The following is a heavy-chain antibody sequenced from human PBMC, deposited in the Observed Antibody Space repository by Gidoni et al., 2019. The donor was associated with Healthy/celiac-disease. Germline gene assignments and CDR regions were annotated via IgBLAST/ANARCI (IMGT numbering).Heavy chain of an antibody. CDR1: GFTFSSYE. J-gene: IGHJ6*02. Sequence: EVQLVDSGGGLVQPGGSLRLSCAASGFTFSSYEMNWVRQAPGKGLEWVSYISSSGSTIYYADSVKGRFTISRDNAKNSLYLQMNSLRAEDTAVYYCARESGFCGGDCYPIGDYYYGMDVWGQGTTVTVSS. CDR3: ARESGFCGGDCYPIGDYYYGMDV. D-gene: IGHD2-21*02. CDR2: ISSSGSTI. V-gene: IGHV3-48*03.